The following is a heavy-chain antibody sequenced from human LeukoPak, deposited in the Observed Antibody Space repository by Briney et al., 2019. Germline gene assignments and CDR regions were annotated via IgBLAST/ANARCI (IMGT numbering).Heavy chain of an antibody. CDR3: ARGRDGSSYYFDY. V-gene: IGHV4-61*02. J-gene: IGHJ4*02. CDR1: GGSISIGSFY. D-gene: IGHD3-10*01. CDR2: IHTGGST. Sequence: PSETLSLTCTVSGGSISIGSFYWSWTRQPAGKGLEWIGRIHTGGSTNYNPSLKSRVTISVDTSKNQFSLKQSSMTAADTAVYYCARGRDGSSYYFDYWGQGSLVTVSS.